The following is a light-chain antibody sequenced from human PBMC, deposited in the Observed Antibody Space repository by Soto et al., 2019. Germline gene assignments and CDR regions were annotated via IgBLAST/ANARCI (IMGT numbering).Light chain of an antibody. V-gene: IGKV3-15*01. CDR3: QQYNSYS. Sequence: EIVMTQSRATLSVSPGERATLSCRASQSVSSKLAWFQQKPGQAPSLLIYGVSTRATGVPVRFSGSGSGTEFTLTISSLQPDDFATYYCQQYNSYSFGQGTKVAIK. J-gene: IGKJ1*01. CDR2: GVS. CDR1: QSVSSK.